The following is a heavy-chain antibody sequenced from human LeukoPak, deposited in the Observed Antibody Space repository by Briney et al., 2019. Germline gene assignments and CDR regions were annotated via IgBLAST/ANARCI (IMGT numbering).Heavy chain of an antibody. D-gene: IGHD5-18*01. Sequence: SETLSLTCAVSGGSIGSSAYYWGWIRQPPGKGLEWIGSIYYSGSTHYNPSLKSRVTISVDTSKNQFSLNLTSVTAADTAVYYCARLRGTAIVDYWGQGTLVTVSS. CDR3: ARLRGTAIVDY. CDR1: GGSIGSSAYY. V-gene: IGHV4-39*01. J-gene: IGHJ4*02. CDR2: IYYSGST.